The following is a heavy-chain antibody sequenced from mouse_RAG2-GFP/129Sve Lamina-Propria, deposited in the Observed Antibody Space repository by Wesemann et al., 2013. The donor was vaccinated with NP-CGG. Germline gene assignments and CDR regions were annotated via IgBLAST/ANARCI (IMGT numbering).Heavy chain of an antibody. Sequence: GGLVKPGGSLKLSCAASGFTFSSYAMSWVRQTPEKRLEWVATISDGGSYTYYPDNVKGRFTISRDNAKNNLYLQMSHLKSEDTAMYYCARETGSFDYWGQGTLVTVSA. CDR2: ISDGGSYT. V-gene: IGHV5-4*01. D-gene: IGHD2-2*01. CDR3: ARETGSFDY. CDR1: GFTFSSYA. J-gene: IGHJ3*01.